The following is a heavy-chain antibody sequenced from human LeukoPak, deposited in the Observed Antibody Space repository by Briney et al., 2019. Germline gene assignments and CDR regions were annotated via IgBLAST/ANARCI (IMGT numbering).Heavy chain of an antibody. CDR3: AKDRVGAVDFDY. Sequence: SETLSLTCTVSGASIGSYHWSWIRQPAGKGLEWIGRLSASGTTNYNPSLKSRVIISVDKSKNQFSLKVNSVTAADTAVYYCAKDRVGAVDFDYWGLGTLVTVSS. CDR2: LSASGTT. V-gene: IGHV4-4*07. CDR1: GASIGSYH. D-gene: IGHD1-26*01. J-gene: IGHJ4*02.